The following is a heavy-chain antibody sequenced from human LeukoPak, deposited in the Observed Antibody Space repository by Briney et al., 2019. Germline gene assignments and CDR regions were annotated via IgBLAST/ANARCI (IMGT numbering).Heavy chain of an antibody. Sequence: PGGSLRLSCAASGFTFSSYWMHWVRHAPGKGLVWVSRINSDGSSSSYADSVKGRFTISRDNAKNTLYLQMNSLRAEDTAVYYCARVKWFGELWRGENWFDPWGQGTLVTVSS. V-gene: IGHV3-74*01. J-gene: IGHJ5*02. CDR3: ARVKWFGELWRGENWFDP. CDR2: INSDGSSS. D-gene: IGHD3-10*01. CDR1: GFTFSSYW.